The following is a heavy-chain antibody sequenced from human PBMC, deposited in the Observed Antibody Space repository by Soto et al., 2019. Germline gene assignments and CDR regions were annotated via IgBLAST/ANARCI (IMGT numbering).Heavy chain of an antibody. V-gene: IGHV4-31*03. CDR2: IYYSGST. CDR1: GGSISSGGYY. Sequence: SETLSLTCTVSGGSISSGGYYWSWIRQHPGKGLEWIGYIYYSGSTYYNPSLKSRVTISVDTSKNQFSLKLSSVTAADTAVHYCARSPRGDYLNFDYWGQGTLVTVSS. CDR3: ARSPRGDYLNFDY. D-gene: IGHD4-17*01. J-gene: IGHJ4*02.